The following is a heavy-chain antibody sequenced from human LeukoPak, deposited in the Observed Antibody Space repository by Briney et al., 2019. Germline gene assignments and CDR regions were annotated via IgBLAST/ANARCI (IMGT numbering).Heavy chain of an antibody. V-gene: IGHV4-34*01. J-gene: IGHJ4*02. CDR2: INHSGST. CDR3: ARGWRRGSYGPPRGFDY. D-gene: IGHD1-26*01. CDR1: GGSFSGYY. Sequence: SETLSLTCAVYGGSFSGYYWSWIRQPPGKGLEWIGEINHSGSTNYNPSLKSRVTISVDTSKNQFSLKLSSATAADTAVYYCARGWRRGSYGPPRGFDYWGQGTLVTVSS.